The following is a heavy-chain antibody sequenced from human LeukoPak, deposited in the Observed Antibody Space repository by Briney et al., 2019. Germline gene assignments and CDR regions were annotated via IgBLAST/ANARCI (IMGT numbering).Heavy chain of an antibody. CDR2: IIPIFGTA. V-gene: IGHV1-69*13. Sequence: SVKVSCKASGGTFSSYAISWVRQAPGQGLEWMGGIIPIFGTANYAQKFQGGVTITADESTSTAYMELSSLRSEDTAVYYCARERRGPDFWSGQDAFDIWGQGTMVTVSS. CDR3: ARERRGPDFWSGQDAFDI. CDR1: GGTFSSYA. J-gene: IGHJ3*02. D-gene: IGHD3-3*01.